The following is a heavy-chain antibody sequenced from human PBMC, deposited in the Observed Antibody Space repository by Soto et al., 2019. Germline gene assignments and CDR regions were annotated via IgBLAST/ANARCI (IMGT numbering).Heavy chain of an antibody. D-gene: IGHD1-1*01. V-gene: IGHV2-5*02. Sequence: QITLKESGPPRVKPTQTLTLTCTFSGFSLSTSGVGVGWIRQPPGKALERLALIYWDDDKRYSPSLKNRLTITKDTSKNQVDLTMTKMDPVDTATYYCAHSAGLQCNWNGGSFDYWGQGALVTVSS. CDR2: IYWDDDK. J-gene: IGHJ4*02. CDR3: AHSAGLQCNWNGGSFDY. CDR1: GFSLSTSGVG.